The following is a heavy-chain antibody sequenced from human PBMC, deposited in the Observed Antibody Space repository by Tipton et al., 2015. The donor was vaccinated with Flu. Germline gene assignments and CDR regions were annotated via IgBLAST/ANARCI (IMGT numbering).Heavy chain of an antibody. CDR1: GGSISSYY. CDR2: VYYFGST. Sequence: TLSLTCTVSGGSISSYYWSWIRQPPGKGLEWIGYVYYFGSTDYNPSLKSRVTISVDTSKNQFSLNLNSVTAADTAVYCCARERLTVVREIDDAFDVCGQGTMVTVSS. D-gene: IGHD4-23*01. CDR3: ARERLTVVREIDDAFDV. J-gene: IGHJ3*01. V-gene: IGHV4-59*01.